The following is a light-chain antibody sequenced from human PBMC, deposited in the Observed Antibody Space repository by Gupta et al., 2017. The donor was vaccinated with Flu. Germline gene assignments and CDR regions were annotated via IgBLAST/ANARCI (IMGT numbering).Light chain of an antibody. J-gene: IGKJ1*01. Sequence: GTLSFSPGQRPTLSGRASQSVSSHYLARYQQKPGQAPRLLIYGASSSANPLPDRFSGTGYGTDFSLRIMRLEPEAFAVYYCHRDSTFAWTFGQGTRLEMK. CDR3: HRDSTFAWT. CDR2: GAS. V-gene: IGKV3-20*01. CDR1: QSVSSHY.